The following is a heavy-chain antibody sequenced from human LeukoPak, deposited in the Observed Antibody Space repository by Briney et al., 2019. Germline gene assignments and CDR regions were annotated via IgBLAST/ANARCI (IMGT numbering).Heavy chain of an antibody. D-gene: IGHD6-13*01. V-gene: IGHV3-64*01. CDR3: ARGFLVYSSTWPVFDY. CDR1: GFTLSKYA. CDR2: ISGNGSST. J-gene: IGHJ4*02. Sequence: GGSLRLSCAASGFTLSKYAMHWVRQTPGKGLECVSSISGNGSSTYYANSVKGRFTVSRDNSKNTLYLQMGSLRAEDMAVYYCARGFLVYSSTWPVFDYWGQGTLVTVSS.